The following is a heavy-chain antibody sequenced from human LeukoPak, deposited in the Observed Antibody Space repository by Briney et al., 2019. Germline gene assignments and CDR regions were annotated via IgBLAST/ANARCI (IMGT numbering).Heavy chain of an antibody. J-gene: IGHJ4*02. Sequence: PSETLSLTCTVSGGSMSRHYYNWIRQPPGKGLEWIGYIYYSGSTTYNPSLKGRVTISVETSKNQFSLKLSSVTAADTAVYYCASYYGSGSYWFDYWGQGTLVTVSS. CDR2: IYYSGST. CDR1: GGSMSRHY. CDR3: ASYYGSGSYWFDY. V-gene: IGHV4-59*11. D-gene: IGHD3-10*01.